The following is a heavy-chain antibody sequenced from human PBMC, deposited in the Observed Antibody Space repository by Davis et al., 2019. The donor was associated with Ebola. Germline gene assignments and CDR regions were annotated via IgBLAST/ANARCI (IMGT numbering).Heavy chain of an antibody. J-gene: IGHJ6*04. CDR1: GFTFSSYG. D-gene: IGHD3-3*01. V-gene: IGHV3-30*03. Sequence: GGSLRLSCAASGFTFSSYGMHWVRQAPGKGLEWVAVISYDGSNTYYADSVKGRFTISRDNSKKTMYLQMNSLRGEDTAVYYCARSGLSFGVVKYHYGMDAWGKGTTVTVSS. CDR2: ISYDGSNT. CDR3: ARSGLSFGVVKYHYGMDA.